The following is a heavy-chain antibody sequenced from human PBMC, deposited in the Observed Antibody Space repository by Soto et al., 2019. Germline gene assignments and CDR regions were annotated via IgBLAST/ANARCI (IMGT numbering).Heavy chain of an antibody. CDR3: AKDRRADWESYYYYAMDV. J-gene: IGHJ6*02. V-gene: IGHV1-69*01. Sequence: QVQLVQSGAEVRKPGSSVKVSCKASGGVFGSFSITWVRQAPGQGLEWIGGIIPIYGTANYAQNIQGRVTITADAATRTAYVEVSSLGSEDTAVYYCAKDRRADWESYYYYAMDVWGQGTTVIVSS. CDR1: GGVFGSFS. CDR2: IIPIYGTA. D-gene: IGHD1-26*01.